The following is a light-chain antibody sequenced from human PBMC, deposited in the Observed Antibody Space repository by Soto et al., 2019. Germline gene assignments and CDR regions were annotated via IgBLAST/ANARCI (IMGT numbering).Light chain of an antibody. Sequence: VLTQSPGTLSLSPGERATLSCRASQSVSSSFLAWYQQRPGQAPRLLIHGISTRATGIPDRFSGSGSGTEFTLTLNRLQPEDFALYFCQQYGSAPFTFGPGTKLEIK. CDR2: GIS. J-gene: IGKJ3*01. CDR1: QSVSSSF. CDR3: QQYGSAPFT. V-gene: IGKV3-20*01.